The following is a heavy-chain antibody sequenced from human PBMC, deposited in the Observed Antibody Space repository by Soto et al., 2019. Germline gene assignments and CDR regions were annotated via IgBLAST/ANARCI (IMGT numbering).Heavy chain of an antibody. D-gene: IGHD3-10*01. Sequence: GGSLRLSCAASGFTFGDYAMHWVRQAPGKGLEWVSAISGSGGSTHYADSVKGRFTISRDNTKSTVFLQLNSLRAEDTAIFYCAKEINSRYGSGPYLAYWGQGTPVTVSS. CDR1: GFTFGDYA. V-gene: IGHV3-23*01. CDR2: ISGSGGST. J-gene: IGHJ4*02. CDR3: AKEINSRYGSGPYLAY.